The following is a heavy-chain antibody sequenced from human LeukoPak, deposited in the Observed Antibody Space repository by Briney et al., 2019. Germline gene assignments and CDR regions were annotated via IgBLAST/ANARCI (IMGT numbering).Heavy chain of an antibody. J-gene: IGHJ4*02. Sequence: PGGSLRLSCAASGFTFSSYAVSWVRQAPGKGLEWVSAISGSGGSTYYADSVKGRFTISRDNSKNTLYLQMNSLRAEDTAVYYCAKSLDYDILTGYGANDYWGQGTLVTVSS. CDR1: GFTFSSYA. CDR2: ISGSGGST. D-gene: IGHD3-9*01. V-gene: IGHV3-23*01. CDR3: AKSLDYDILTGYGANDY.